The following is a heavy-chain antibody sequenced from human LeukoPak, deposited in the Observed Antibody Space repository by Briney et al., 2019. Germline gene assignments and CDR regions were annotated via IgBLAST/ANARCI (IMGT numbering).Heavy chain of an antibody. CDR3: ARRITFGGAPFDD. V-gene: IGHV4-38-2*02. D-gene: IGHD3-16*01. J-gene: IGHJ4*02. CDR2: IYHSGST. CDR1: GYSISSAYY. Sequence: SETLSLTCTVSGYSISSAYYWGWIRQPPGKGLEWIGNIYHSGSTYYNPSLKSRVTISVDTSENQFSLKLNSVTAADTAVYYCARRITFGGAPFDDWGQGILVTVSS.